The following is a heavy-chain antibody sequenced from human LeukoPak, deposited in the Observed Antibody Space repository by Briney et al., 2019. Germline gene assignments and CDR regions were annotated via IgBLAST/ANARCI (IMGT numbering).Heavy chain of an antibody. D-gene: IGHD3-22*01. CDR3: ARERTSGYSYYFDY. V-gene: IGHV4-59*01. J-gene: IGHJ4*02. CDR2: ISYSGST. Sequence: SETLSLTCTVAGGSISSYYWSWIRQPPGKGLEWIGYISYSGSTNYDPSLKSRVTISVDMSKNQFSLKLSSVTAADTAVYYCARERTSGYSYYFDYWGQGTLVTVSS. CDR1: GGSISSYY.